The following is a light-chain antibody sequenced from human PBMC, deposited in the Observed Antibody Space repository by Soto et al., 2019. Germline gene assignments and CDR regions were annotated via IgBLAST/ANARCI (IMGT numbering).Light chain of an antibody. CDR2: GAS. CDR3: QHYYTSYTT. Sequence: EIVLTQSPGTLSLSPGDRATLSCGASQSVTSNYLAWYQQKPGQAPRLLIFGASTRATGIPDRFSGSGSGTDFTLTISRLEPEDFAVYDCQHYYTSYTTFGQGTKVDIK. CDR1: QSVTSNY. V-gene: IGKV3-20*01. J-gene: IGKJ1*01.